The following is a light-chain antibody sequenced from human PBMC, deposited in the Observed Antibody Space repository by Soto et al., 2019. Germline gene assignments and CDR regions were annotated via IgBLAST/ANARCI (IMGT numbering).Light chain of an antibody. CDR3: QQYYSFPWT. CDR1: QSISRN. J-gene: IGKJ1*01. CDR2: GAS. V-gene: IGKV1-39*01. Sequence: DIQMTQSPSSLSASVGDRVTITCRSSQSISRNLNWYQQKPGTAPKLLMFGASTLQSGVPSRFSGSGSGTDFTLTISCLQSEDFATYYCQQYYSFPWTLGQGTKVDIK.